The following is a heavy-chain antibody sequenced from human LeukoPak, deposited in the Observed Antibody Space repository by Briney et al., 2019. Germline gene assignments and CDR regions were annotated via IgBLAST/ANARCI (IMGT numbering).Heavy chain of an antibody. V-gene: IGHV4-59*01. CDR1: GGSISSYY. J-gene: IGHJ4*02. CDR2: IYYSGST. Sequence: SETLSLTCTVSGGSISSYYWTWIRQPPGKGLEWIGYIYYSGSTNYNPSLKSRVTISIDTSKNQFSPKLSSVTAADTAVYYCAKTSSSSWAPLDYWGQGTLVTVSS. D-gene: IGHD6-13*01. CDR3: AKTSSSSWAPLDY.